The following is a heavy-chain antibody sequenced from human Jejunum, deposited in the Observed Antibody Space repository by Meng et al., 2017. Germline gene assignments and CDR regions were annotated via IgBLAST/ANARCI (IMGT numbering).Heavy chain of an antibody. CDR3: ARGGYYSFDY. V-gene: IGHV4-4*02. Sequence: HVRLEESGPGLLKPSATVSLTCAVFGGASTSCYWLTWVRQSPGKGLEWIGEIYHSGSTNYNPSLKSRVTISVDKSKNQFSLKLTSVTAADTAVYYCARGGYYSFDYWGQGTLVTVSS. CDR2: IYHSGST. J-gene: IGHJ4*02. D-gene: IGHD5-18*01. CDR1: GGASTSCYW.